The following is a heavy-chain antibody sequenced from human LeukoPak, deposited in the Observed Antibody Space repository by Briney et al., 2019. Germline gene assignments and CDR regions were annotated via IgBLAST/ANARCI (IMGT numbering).Heavy chain of an antibody. D-gene: IGHD3-22*01. V-gene: IGHV3-30*18. J-gene: IGHJ4*02. CDR2: ISYDGSNK. CDR1: GFTFSSYG. Sequence: GGSLRLSCAASGFTFSSYGMHWVRQAPGKGLEWVAVISYDGSNKYYADSVKGRFTISRDNSKNTLYLQMNSLRAEGTAVYYCAKGRRYYDSSVPFDYWGQGTLVTVSS. CDR3: AKGRRYYDSSVPFDY.